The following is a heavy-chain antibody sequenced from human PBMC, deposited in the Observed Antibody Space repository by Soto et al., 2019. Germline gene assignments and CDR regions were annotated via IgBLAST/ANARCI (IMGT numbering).Heavy chain of an antibody. CDR2: IYSGGST. CDR3: ARDPWAADY. D-gene: IGHD3-16*01. CDR1: GFTVSTKY. Sequence: GGSLRLSCAASGFTVSTKYMSWVRQAPGKGLEWVSVIYSGGSTFYADSVRGRFTISRDSSKNTVNLQMNSLRAEDTAVYYCARDPWAADYWGQGTLVPVSS. J-gene: IGHJ4*02. V-gene: IGHV3-66*01.